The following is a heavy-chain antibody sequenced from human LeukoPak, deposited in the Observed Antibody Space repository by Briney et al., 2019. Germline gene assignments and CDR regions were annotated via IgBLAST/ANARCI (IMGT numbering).Heavy chain of an antibody. V-gene: IGHV4-4*02. CDR3: ARSYDFWSGYSGAFDI. D-gene: IGHD3-3*01. CDR2: IYHSGST. CDR1: GGSISSSNW. Sequence: SGTLSLTCAVSGGSISSSNWWSWVRQPPGKGLEWIGEIYHSGSTNYNPSLKSRVTISVDKSKNQFSLKLSSVTAADTAVYYCARSYDFWSGYSGAFDIWGQGTMVTVSS. J-gene: IGHJ3*02.